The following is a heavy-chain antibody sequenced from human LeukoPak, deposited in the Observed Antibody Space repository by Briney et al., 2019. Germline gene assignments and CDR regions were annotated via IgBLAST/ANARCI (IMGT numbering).Heavy chain of an antibody. CDR2: ISGSGGST. Sequence: PGGSLRLSCAASGFTFSNFAMNWVRQAPGRGLTWVSGISGSGGSTYYADSVKGRFTISRDNPRSTLYLQMSSLRAEDTAVYYCARKLSGYAPFDCWGQGTLVTVSS. CDR3: ARKLSGYAPFDC. V-gene: IGHV3-23*01. CDR1: GFTFSNFA. J-gene: IGHJ4*02. D-gene: IGHD5-12*01.